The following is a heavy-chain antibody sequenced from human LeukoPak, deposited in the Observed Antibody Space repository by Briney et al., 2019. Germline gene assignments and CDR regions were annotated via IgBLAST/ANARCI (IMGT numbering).Heavy chain of an antibody. V-gene: IGHV3-30*02. D-gene: IGHD2-2*01. Sequence: RGSLRLSCAASGFTFGSYGMHWVRQAPGKGLEWVAFIRYDGSNKYYADSVKGRFTISRDNSKNTLYLQMNSLRAEDTAVYYCAKDRYRYCSSTSCSAFFDYWGQGTLVAVSS. CDR3: AKDRYRYCSSTSCSAFFDY. J-gene: IGHJ4*02. CDR1: GFTFGSYG. CDR2: IRYDGSNK.